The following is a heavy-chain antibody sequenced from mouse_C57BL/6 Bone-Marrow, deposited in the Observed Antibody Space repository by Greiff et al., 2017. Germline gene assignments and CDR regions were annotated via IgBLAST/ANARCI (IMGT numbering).Heavy chain of an antibody. D-gene: IGHD1-1*01. Sequence: EVMLVESGGGLVQPGGSLSLSCAASGFTFTDYYMSWVRQPPGKALEWLGFIRNKANGYTTEYSASVKGRFTISRDNSQSILYLQMNALRAEDSATYYCARCYYGSSYWYFDVWGTQATVTVSS. V-gene: IGHV7-3*01. CDR3: ARCYYGSSYWYFDV. J-gene: IGHJ1*03. CDR1: GFTFTDYY. CDR2: IRNKANGYTT.